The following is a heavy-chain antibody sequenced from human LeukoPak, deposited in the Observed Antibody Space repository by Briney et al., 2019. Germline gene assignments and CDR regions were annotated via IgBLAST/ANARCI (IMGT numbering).Heavy chain of an antibody. V-gene: IGHV3-23*01. CDR3: ARHDSFIPF. D-gene: IGHD3-16*02. Sequence: PGGSLRLSCVASGFTFSDYAMSWVRQAPGKGLEWVSGISDSGRSSYYTDSVKGRCTISRDNPKNTVSLQINNLRTEDTAVYFCARHDSFIPFWGQGTLVTVTS. CDR2: ISDSGRSS. CDR1: GFTFSDYA. J-gene: IGHJ4*02.